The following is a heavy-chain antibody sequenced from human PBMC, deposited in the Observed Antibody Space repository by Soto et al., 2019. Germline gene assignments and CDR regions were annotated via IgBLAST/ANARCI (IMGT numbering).Heavy chain of an antibody. CDR2: IIPNFGKA. V-gene: IGHV1-69*12. CDR3: AGDSVKY. CDR1: GGTFSRDA. Sequence: QLVPAGAGVEEPGASVKVFCTASGGTFSRDAINWVAQAPGQGLEGMGGIIPNFGKANYAQKFQGRVTITADESTSTDYMELSSLRSEDTAVYYCAGDSVKYWGQGTLVTVSS. J-gene: IGHJ4*02.